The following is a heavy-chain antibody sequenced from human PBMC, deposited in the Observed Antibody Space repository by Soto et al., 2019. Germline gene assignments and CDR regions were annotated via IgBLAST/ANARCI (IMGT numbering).Heavy chain of an antibody. CDR1: GYTFTSYG. Sequence: VASVKVSCKASGYTFTSYGISWVRQAPGQGLEWMGWISAYNGNTNYAQKLQGRVTMTTDTSTSTAYMELRSLRSDDTAVYYCARDAYYYDSSGYRHNWFDPWGQGTLVTVSS. CDR3: ARDAYYYDSSGYRHNWFDP. V-gene: IGHV1-18*01. J-gene: IGHJ5*02. D-gene: IGHD3-22*01. CDR2: ISAYNGNT.